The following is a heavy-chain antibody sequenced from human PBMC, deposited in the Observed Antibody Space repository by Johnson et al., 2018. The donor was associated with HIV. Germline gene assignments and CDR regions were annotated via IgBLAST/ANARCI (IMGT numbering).Heavy chain of an antibody. CDR2: ISGDGGST. J-gene: IGHJ3*02. CDR1: GFTFTSYA. V-gene: IGHV3-23*04. D-gene: IGHD3-22*01. Sequence: VQLVESGGGVVQPGGSLRLSCAASGFTFTSYAMKWVRQAPGKGLEWVSAISGDGGSTSYADSVKGRFTISRDNSKNTLYLQMNSLRAEDTAVYYCARALVVIQDCHAFDIWGQGTMVTVSS. CDR3: ARALVVIQDCHAFDI.